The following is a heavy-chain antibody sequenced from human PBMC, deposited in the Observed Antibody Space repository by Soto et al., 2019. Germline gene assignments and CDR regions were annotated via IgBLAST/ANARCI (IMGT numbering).Heavy chain of an antibody. D-gene: IGHD3-16*01. CDR2: IRSTSAGGKA. J-gene: IGHJ4*02. Sequence: EVQLVESGGGLEKPGGSLRLSCVVSEFTFSSAWMAWVRQAPGKGLEYIGRIRSTSAGGKADYAAPVKGRFTISSDDSKNTLYLQMNSLKTDDTTVYYCATGLLGKWGQGTLVTVSS. V-gene: IGHV3-15*01. CDR3: ATGLLGK. CDR1: EFTFSSAW.